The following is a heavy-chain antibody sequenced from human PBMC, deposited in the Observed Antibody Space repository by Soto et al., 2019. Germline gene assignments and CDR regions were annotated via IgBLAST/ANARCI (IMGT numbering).Heavy chain of an antibody. Sequence: PSQTLSLTCAISGDTDSSNTAAWHWIRQSPSRGLEWLGRTYYMSKWYNEYAASVRSRTTIDPDTSKNQFSLQLNSVTPEDTAVYYCARQWGSVFAYWGQGILVTVSS. D-gene: IGHD2-15*01. CDR3: ARQWGSVFAY. J-gene: IGHJ4*02. CDR1: GDTDSSNTAA. CDR2: TYYMSKWYN. V-gene: IGHV6-1*01.